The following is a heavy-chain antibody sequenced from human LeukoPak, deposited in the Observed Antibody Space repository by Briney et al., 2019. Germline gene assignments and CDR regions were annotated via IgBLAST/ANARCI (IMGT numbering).Heavy chain of an antibody. V-gene: IGHV3-9*01. J-gene: IGHJ3*02. Sequence: GGSLRLSCAASGFTFDDYGMSWVRQAPGKGLEWVSGISWNSGSIGYADSVKGRLTISRDNAKNSLYLQMNSLRAEDTALYYCAKDRGEGIAAAGTLNDAFDIWGQGTMVTVSS. CDR2: ISWNSGSI. CDR3: AKDRGEGIAAAGTLNDAFDI. CDR1: GFTFDDYG. D-gene: IGHD6-13*01.